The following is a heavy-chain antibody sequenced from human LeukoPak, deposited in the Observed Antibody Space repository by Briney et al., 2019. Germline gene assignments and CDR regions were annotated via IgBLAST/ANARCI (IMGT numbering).Heavy chain of an antibody. D-gene: IGHD3-3*01. V-gene: IGHV4-4*09. J-gene: IGHJ4*02. CDR2: IHHSGST. CDR1: NSSISSYY. Sequence: TSETLSLTCTVSNSSISSYYWNWIRQTPGKGLEWIGYIHHSGSTNYNPSLESRVSISLDTSKKQFFLRLNSVAAADTAVYYCARGAGVVIIDYWGQGTLVTVSS. CDR3: ARGAGVVIIDY.